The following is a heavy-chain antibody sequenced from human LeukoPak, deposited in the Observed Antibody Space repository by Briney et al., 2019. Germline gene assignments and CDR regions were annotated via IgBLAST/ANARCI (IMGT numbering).Heavy chain of an antibody. Sequence: GASVKVSCKASGYTFTSYDINWVRQATGQGLEWMGWINSNSGGTNYAQKFQGRVTMTTDTSMSTAYMELSRLTSDDTAVYYCARAGGRSWFDPWGQGTLVTVSS. J-gene: IGHJ5*02. CDR3: ARAGGRSWFDP. V-gene: IGHV1-2*02. CDR1: GYTFTSYD. CDR2: INSNSGGT.